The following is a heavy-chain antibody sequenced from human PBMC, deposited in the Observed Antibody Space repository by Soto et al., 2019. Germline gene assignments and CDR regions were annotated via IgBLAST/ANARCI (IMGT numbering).Heavy chain of an antibody. J-gene: IGHJ6*02. V-gene: IGHV1-69*12. CDR2: IIPMFGTA. Sequence: QVQLVQSGAEVKKPGSSVKVSCKASGGTFSTDSISWVRQAPGQGLEWMGGIIPMFGTANNAQKFQGRGTITAAESTSTPYMELSSLTSEDTAVYFCAREVDGYYGMDVWCQGTRVTVAS. CDR1: GGTFSTDS. CDR3: AREVDGYYGMDV.